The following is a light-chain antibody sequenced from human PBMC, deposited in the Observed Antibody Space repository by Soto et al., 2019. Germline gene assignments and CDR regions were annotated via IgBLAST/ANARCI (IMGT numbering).Light chain of an antibody. Sequence: QSVLTQPPSVXXXXXXXXXXSCSGSSSNIGNNYVSWYQQLPGTAPKLLIYDNNKRPSGIPDRFSGSKSGTSATLGITGRQTGDEADYYCGTWDSSLSAGGVFGGGTKLTVL. CDR1: SSNIGNNY. CDR3: GTWDSSLSAGGV. J-gene: IGLJ3*02. CDR2: DNN. V-gene: IGLV1-51*01.